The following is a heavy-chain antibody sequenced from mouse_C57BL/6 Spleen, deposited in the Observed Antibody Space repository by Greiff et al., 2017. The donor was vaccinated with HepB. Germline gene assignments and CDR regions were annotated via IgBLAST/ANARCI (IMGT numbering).Heavy chain of an antibody. Sequence: QVQLQQSGPELVKPGASVKISCKASGYAFSSSWMNWVKQRPGKGLEWIGRIYPGDGDTNYNGKFTGKATLTADKSSSTAYMQLSSLTSEDSAVYFGAREDYGSSAGFAYWGQGTLVTVSA. CDR1: GYAFSSSW. CDR3: AREDYGSSAGFAY. J-gene: IGHJ3*01. V-gene: IGHV1-82*01. CDR2: IYPGDGDT. D-gene: IGHD1-1*01.